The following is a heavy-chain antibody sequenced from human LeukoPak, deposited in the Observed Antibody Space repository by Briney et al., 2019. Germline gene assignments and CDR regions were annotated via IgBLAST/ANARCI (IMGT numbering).Heavy chain of an antibody. Sequence: PSETLSLTCTVSGGSISSYYWSWIRQPPGKGLEWIGYIYYSGSTNYNPSLKSRVTISVDTSKNQFSLKLNSVTAADTAVYYCARDHSSSSEDYWGQGTLATVSS. CDR3: ARDHSSSSEDY. CDR2: IYYSGST. V-gene: IGHV4-59*12. CDR1: GGSISSYY. J-gene: IGHJ4*02. D-gene: IGHD6-13*01.